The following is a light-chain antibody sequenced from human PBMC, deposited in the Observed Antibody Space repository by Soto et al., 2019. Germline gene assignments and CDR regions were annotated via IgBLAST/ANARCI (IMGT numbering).Light chain of an antibody. CDR3: QQYNNWPLT. V-gene: IGKV3D-15*01. J-gene: IGKJ3*01. CDR2: GAS. Sequence: EIVMTQSPATLSVSPGERATLSCRASQSVSSNLAWYRQKPGQAPRLLIYGASTRATGIPARFSGSGSGTEFTLTISSLQSEDFAVYYCQQYNNWPLTFGPGTKMDIK. CDR1: QSVSSN.